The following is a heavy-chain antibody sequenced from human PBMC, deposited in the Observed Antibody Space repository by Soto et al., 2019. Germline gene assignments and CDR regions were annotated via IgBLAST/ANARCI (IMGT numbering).Heavy chain of an antibody. Sequence: QLQLQESGPGLVKPSETLSLTCTVSGGSISTSYYWGWVRQPPGKGLEWIASIFYTGSTYYNPSLKSRVSISVDTSKNQFSLKLSSVTAAATAVFYCARRGIAAAGIDYWGQGTLVTVSS. CDR1: GGSISTSYY. CDR3: ARRGIAAAGIDY. J-gene: IGHJ4*02. CDR2: IFYTGST. D-gene: IGHD6-13*01. V-gene: IGHV4-39*01.